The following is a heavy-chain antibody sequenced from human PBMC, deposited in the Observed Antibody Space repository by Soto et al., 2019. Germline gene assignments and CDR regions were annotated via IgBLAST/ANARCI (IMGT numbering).Heavy chain of an antibody. CDR3: ARAPAYFVVSTIDYFDY. CDR1: GFNFGNYY. D-gene: IGHD5-12*01. CDR2: IKQDGSEK. J-gene: IGHJ4*02. V-gene: IGHV3-7*05. Sequence: GGSLRLSCAASGFNFGNYYMSWVRQAPGKGLEWVANIKQDGSEKYYVDSVEGRFTISRDNAKSSVYLQMNSLTAEDTAVYFCARAPAYFVVSTIDYFDYWGQGTRVTVSS.